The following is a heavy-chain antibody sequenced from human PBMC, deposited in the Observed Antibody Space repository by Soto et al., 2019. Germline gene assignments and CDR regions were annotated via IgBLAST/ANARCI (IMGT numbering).Heavy chain of an antibody. J-gene: IGHJ3*01. Sequence: QVQLVQSGAEVKKPGSSVKVSCKASGGTFSSFSFNWVRQAPGQGLEWMGRIIPLLGIANYAQKFQGRVTITADKYTTTVYMELSSLRSEDTAVYYCARGPTKEAFEVWGQGTTVTVSS. D-gene: IGHD1-26*01. CDR3: ARGPTKEAFEV. CDR1: GGTFSSFS. CDR2: IIPLLGIA. V-gene: IGHV1-69*02.